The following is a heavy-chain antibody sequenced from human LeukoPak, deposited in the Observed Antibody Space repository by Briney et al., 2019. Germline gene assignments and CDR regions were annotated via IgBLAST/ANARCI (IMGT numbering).Heavy chain of an antibody. CDR3: TRQDIVIVPA. CDR1: GFTFSSYG. CDR2: IRSKANSYAT. J-gene: IGHJ5*02. Sequence: PGGSLRLSCAASGFTFSSYGMHWVRQAPGKGLEWVGRIRSKANSYATAYAASVKGRFTISRDDSKNTAYLQMNSLKTEDTAVYYCTRQDIVIVPAWGQGTLVTVSS. D-gene: IGHD2-2*01. V-gene: IGHV3-73*01.